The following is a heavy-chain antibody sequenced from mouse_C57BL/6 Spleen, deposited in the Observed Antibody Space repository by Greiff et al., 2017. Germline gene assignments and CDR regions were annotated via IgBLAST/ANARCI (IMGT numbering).Heavy chain of an antibody. CDR2: IYPGDGDT. CDR1: GYAFSSYW. CDR3: ARGDGYSWYFDV. D-gene: IGHD2-3*01. J-gene: IGHJ1*03. V-gene: IGHV1-80*01. Sequence: VQLVESGAELVKPGASVKISCKASGYAFSSYWMNWVKQRPGKGLEWIGQIYPGDGDTNYNGKFKGKATLTADKSSSTAYMQLSSLTSEDSAVYFCARGDGYSWYFDVWGTGTTVTVSS.